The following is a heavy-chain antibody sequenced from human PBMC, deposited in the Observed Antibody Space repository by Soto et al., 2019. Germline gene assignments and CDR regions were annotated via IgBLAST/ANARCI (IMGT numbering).Heavy chain of an antibody. CDR3: ARVVGGYYYGMDV. CDR1: DGTIASGGYY. J-gene: IGHJ6*02. CDR2: IYHSGST. V-gene: IGHV4-39*07. Sequence: SETLSLTCTVSDGTIASGGYYWNWVRQPPGKGLEWIGEIYHSGSTNYNPSLKSRVTISVDKSKNQFSLKLSSVTAADTAVYYCARVVGGYYYGMDVWGQGTTVTVSS. D-gene: IGHD2-2*01.